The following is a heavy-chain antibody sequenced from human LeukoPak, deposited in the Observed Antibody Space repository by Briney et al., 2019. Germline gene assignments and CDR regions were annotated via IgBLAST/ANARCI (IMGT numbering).Heavy chain of an antibody. CDR1: GFTFSRNW. D-gene: IGHD3-22*01. CDR2: IKHDGSEE. J-gene: IGHJ4*02. Sequence: PGGSLRLSCAGSGFTFSRNWMRWVRQAPGKGLEWVANIKHDGSEESYVDSVKGRFTVSRDNAKKSLFLQMNSLRAEDTAVYYCARGGGYPDYWGQGALVTVSS. V-gene: IGHV3-7*01. CDR3: ARGGGYPDY.